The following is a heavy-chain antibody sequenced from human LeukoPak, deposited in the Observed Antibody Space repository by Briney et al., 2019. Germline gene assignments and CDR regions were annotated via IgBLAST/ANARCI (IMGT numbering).Heavy chain of an antibody. D-gene: IGHD5-12*01. CDR1: GGSISSYY. CDR3: ARAESGYDTIDY. CDR2: IYYSGST. V-gene: IGHV4-59*08. J-gene: IGHJ4*02. Sequence: SEILSLTCTVSGGSISSYYWSWIRQPPGKGLEWIGYIYYSGSTNYNPSLKSRVTISVDTSKNQFSLKLSSVTAADTAVYYCARAESGYDTIDYWGQGTLVTVSS.